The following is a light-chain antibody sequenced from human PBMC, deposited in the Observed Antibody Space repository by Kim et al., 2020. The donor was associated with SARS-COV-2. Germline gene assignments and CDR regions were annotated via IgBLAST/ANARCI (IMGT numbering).Light chain of an antibody. CDR3: ATWDDSPDGPV. Sequence: GQSVTISCSGSNSNIGINTVNWYQQVPGTAPKLLIYLNSQRPSGVPDRFSGSKSGTSASLAISGLQSEDEADYYCATWDDSPDGPVFGGGTQLTVL. CDR2: LNS. V-gene: IGLV1-44*01. CDR1: NSNIGINT. J-gene: IGLJ2*01.